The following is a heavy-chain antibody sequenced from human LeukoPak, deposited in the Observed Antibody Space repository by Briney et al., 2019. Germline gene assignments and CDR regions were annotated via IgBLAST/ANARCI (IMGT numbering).Heavy chain of an antibody. CDR2: INPSGDT. J-gene: IGHJ4*02. CDR3: AGDRTTVTIFDY. D-gene: IGHD4-17*01. CDR1: GNIFTGYY. Sequence: GASVKVSCKASGNIFTGYYIHWVRQAPGQGLEWMGWINPSGDTKYAQKFQGRVTMTRDTSISTAYMELSRLRSDDTAVYYCAGDRTTVTIFDYWGQGTLVTVSS. V-gene: IGHV1-2*02.